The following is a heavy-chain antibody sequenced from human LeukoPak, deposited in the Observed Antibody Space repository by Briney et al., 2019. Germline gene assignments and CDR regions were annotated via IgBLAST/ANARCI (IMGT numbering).Heavy chain of an antibody. CDR3: ARGKYPDNDDYMDV. Sequence: GGSLRVSCAASGFTFDDHGMSWVRQAPGKGLECVSGINWNGGSTGYADSVKGRFTISRDNAKNSLYLQMNSLRAEDTALYYCARGKYPDNDDYMDVWGKGTTVIVSS. J-gene: IGHJ6*03. V-gene: IGHV3-20*04. CDR1: GFTFDDHG. D-gene: IGHD1-1*01. CDR2: INWNGGST.